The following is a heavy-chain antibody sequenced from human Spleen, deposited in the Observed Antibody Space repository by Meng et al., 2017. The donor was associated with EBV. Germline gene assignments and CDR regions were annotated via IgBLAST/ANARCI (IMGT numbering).Heavy chain of an antibody. CDR2: INHSGST. D-gene: IGHD3-22*01. Sequence: QVQLQQWGAGLLKPSETLSLTCAVYGGSFSGYYWSWIRQPPGKGLEWIGEINHSGSTNYNPSLKSRVTISVDTSKNQFSLKLSSVTAADTAVYYCARRPDYYDSSGYPYPIDYWGQGTLVTVSS. V-gene: IGHV4-34*01. CDR1: GGSFSGYY. CDR3: ARRPDYYDSSGYPYPIDY. J-gene: IGHJ4*02.